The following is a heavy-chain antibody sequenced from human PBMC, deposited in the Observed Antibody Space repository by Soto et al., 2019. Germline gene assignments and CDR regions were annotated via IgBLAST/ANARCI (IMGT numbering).Heavy chain of an antibody. CDR1: GFTFSDFY. CDR2: ISPNSNYR. Sequence: QIQLVESGGGLVKPGGALRLSCEASGFTFSDFYMSWIRLAPGKGLEWLSYISPNSNYREYAKFVKGRHTISRDNAKNSLSLQMNSLRVEDTAVYYCVRGGGGGQFDSWGQGAQVTVSS. J-gene: IGHJ4*02. D-gene: IGHD2-21*01. V-gene: IGHV3-11*06. CDR3: VRGGGGGQFDS.